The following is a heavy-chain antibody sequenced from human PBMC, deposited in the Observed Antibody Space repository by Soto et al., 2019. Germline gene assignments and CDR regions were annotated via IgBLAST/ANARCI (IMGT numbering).Heavy chain of an antibody. CDR2: LSFDGSNK. D-gene: IGHD3-16*01. J-gene: IGHJ4*02. CDR3: ARGGGAAMITFGGVHFDY. Sequence: AGGSLRLSCTASGLPFSNYAMHWVRQAPGQGLEWVAVLSFDGSNKEYADSVKGRFTISRDNSKKTLYLQMNSLRVEDTAVYYCARGGGAAMITFGGVHFDYWGQGSLVTVSS. CDR1: GLPFSNYA. V-gene: IGHV3-30-3*01.